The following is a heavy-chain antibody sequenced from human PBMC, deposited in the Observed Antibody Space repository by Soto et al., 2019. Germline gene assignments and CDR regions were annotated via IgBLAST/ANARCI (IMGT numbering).Heavy chain of an antibody. CDR3: AKNQGVELVPLATVDWFDP. J-gene: IGHJ5*02. D-gene: IGHD1-26*01. Sequence: GGSLRLSCVASGFIFSSHGMHWVRQAPGKGLEWVAVIWYDGSKKYYADSVKGRFTISRDNSKNTLHLQMNSLRVEDTAVYYCAKNQGVELVPLATVDWFDPWGQGSVVTVSS. V-gene: IGHV3-33*03. CDR2: IWYDGSKK. CDR1: GFIFSSHG.